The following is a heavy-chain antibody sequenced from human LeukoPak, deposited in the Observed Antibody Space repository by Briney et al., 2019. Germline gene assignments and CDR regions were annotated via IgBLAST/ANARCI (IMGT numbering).Heavy chain of an antibody. V-gene: IGHV3-21*01. CDR1: GFTFSSYS. Sequence: PGGSLRLSCAASGFTFSSYSMNWVRQAPGKGLEWVSSISSSSSYIYYADSVKGRFTISRDNAKNSLYLQMNSLRAEDTAVYYCARAPINYYDSSGSRVAFDIWGQGTMVTVSS. CDR2: ISSSSSYI. D-gene: IGHD3-22*01. J-gene: IGHJ3*02. CDR3: ARAPINYYDSSGSRVAFDI.